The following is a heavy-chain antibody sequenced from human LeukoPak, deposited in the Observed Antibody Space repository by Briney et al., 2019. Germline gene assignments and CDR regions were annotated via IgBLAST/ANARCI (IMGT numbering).Heavy chain of an antibody. CDR3: ARDMVVVPAAHDLIPIYYNGMDV. CDR2: IKEDGGEK. CDR1: GFTFSSYW. V-gene: IGHV3-7*01. J-gene: IGHJ6*02. Sequence: GGSLRLSCAASGFTFSSYWMSWVRQAPGKGLEWVANIKEDGGEKYYADSVKGRFTISRDNAKNSLYLQMSSMRAEDTAVYYCARDMVVVPAAHDLIPIYYNGMDVWGQGTTVTVSS. D-gene: IGHD2-2*01.